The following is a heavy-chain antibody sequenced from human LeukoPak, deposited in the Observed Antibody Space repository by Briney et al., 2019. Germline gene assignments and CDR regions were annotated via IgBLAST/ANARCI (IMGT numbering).Heavy chain of an antibody. CDR1: GYTFTSYG. CDR2: ISAYNGNT. V-gene: IGHV1-18*01. D-gene: IGHD3-9*01. CDR3: ARVPQLLRYFDWSIRGLYYMDV. J-gene: IGHJ6*03. Sequence: RASVKVSCKASGYTFTSYGISWVRQAPGQGLEWMGWISAYNGNTNYAQKLQGRVTMTTDTSTSTAYMELRSLRSDDTAVYYCARVPQLLRYFDWSIRGLYYMDVWGKGTTVTISS.